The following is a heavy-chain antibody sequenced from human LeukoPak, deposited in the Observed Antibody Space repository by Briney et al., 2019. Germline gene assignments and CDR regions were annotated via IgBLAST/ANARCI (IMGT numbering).Heavy chain of an antibody. V-gene: IGHV3-23*01. CDR2: ISGSGGST. CDR3: ATVPPDFLPEDIVVVPAAIVYYYYMDV. D-gene: IGHD2-2*02. CDR1: GFTFSSYA. J-gene: IGHJ6*03. Sequence: GGSLRLSCAASGFTFSSYAMSWVRQAPGKGLEWVSAISGSGGSTYYADSVKGRFTISRDNSKNTLYLQMNSLRAEDTAVYYCATVPPDFLPEDIVVVPAAIVYYYYMDVWGKGTTVTVSS.